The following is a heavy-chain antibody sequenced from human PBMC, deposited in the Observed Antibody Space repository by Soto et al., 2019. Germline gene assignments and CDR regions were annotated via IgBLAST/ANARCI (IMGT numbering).Heavy chain of an antibody. Sequence: SETLSLTCTVSGGSISSGDYYWSWIRQPPGKGLEWIGYIYYSGSTYYNPSLKSRVTISVGTSKNQFSLKLSSVTAADTAVYYCARDREDDSSGYYQYYFDYWGQGTLVTVSS. V-gene: IGHV4-30-4*01. CDR1: GGSISSGDYY. CDR3: ARDREDDSSGYYQYYFDY. CDR2: IYYSGST. D-gene: IGHD3-22*01. J-gene: IGHJ4*02.